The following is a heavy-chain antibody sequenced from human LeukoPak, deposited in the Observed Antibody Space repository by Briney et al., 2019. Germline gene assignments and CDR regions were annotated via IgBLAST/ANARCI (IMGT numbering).Heavy chain of an antibody. V-gene: IGHV4-59*08. Sequence: PSETLSLTCTSSAGSISSYYWSWIRQPPGKGLEWIGYIYYSGSTNYNPSLKSRVTISVDTSKNQFSLKLSSVTAADTAVYYCARVNYYDSSGYYDYWGQGTLVTVSS. D-gene: IGHD3-22*01. CDR2: IYYSGST. CDR1: AGSISSYY. J-gene: IGHJ4*02. CDR3: ARVNYYDSSGYYDY.